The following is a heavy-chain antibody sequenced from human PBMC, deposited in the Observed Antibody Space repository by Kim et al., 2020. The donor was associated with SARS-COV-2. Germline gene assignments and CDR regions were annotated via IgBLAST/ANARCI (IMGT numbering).Heavy chain of an antibody. D-gene: IGHD3-10*01. V-gene: IGHV1-18*01. CDR1: GYTFNSYA. J-gene: IGHJ4*01. CDR3: ARKYYYDLGDLHWGFDY. Sequence: ASVKVSCKTSGYTFNSYAITWVRQAPGQGLEWLGWISGHQGKTHYTQTLQDRVTMTADSSTSTVYMELRSLRSDDTAVYFCARKYYYDLGDLHWGFDYWG. CDR2: ISGHQGKT.